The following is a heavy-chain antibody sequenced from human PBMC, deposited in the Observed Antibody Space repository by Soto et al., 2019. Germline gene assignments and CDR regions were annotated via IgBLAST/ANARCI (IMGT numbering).Heavy chain of an antibody. CDR2: ISYDGSDK. CDR1: GFPFTSYG. D-gene: IGHD3-10*01. CDR3: VGGQYYFDC. J-gene: IGHJ4*02. Sequence: QVQLVESGGGVVQPGRSLRLSCAASGFPFTSYGMHWVREGPDKGLEWVAIISYDGSDKYYADSVKGRLTISRDNSKNALYLQMNSLRPEDTALYYCVGGQYYFDCRGQGTLVIVSS. V-gene: IGHV3-30*03.